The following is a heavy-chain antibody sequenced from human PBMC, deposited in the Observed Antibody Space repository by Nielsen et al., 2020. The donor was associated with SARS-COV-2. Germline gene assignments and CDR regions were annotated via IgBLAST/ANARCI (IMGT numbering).Heavy chain of an antibody. D-gene: IGHD3-22*01. CDR1: GFTFSSYS. CDR2: ISSSSSTI. Sequence: GGSLRLSCAASGFTFSSYSMNWVRQAPGKGLEWVSYISSSSSTIYYADSVKGRFTISRDNAKNSLYLQMNSLRAEDTAVYYCARSDPNYDSSGYYGLWGQGTLVTVSS. J-gene: IGHJ4*02. CDR3: ARSDPNYDSSGYYGL. V-gene: IGHV3-48*01.